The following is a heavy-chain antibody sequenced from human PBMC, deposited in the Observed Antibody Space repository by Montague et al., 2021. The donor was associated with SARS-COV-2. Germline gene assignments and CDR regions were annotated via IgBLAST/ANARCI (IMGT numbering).Heavy chain of an antibody. CDR3: ARHLKVSYYIAAAGAHDY. J-gene: IGHJ4*02. D-gene: IGHD6-13*01. CDR1: GGSISSDNSY. Sequence: TLSLTCSVSGGSISSDNSYWTWIRQPADKGLDWLVHIEGSGDTNCKSSLRSRVSLSIYASKNQFSLKLSSVTAAATAVYYCARHLKVSYYIAAAGAHDYWGQGTLVTVSS. V-gene: IGHV4-61*09. CDR2: IEGSGDT.